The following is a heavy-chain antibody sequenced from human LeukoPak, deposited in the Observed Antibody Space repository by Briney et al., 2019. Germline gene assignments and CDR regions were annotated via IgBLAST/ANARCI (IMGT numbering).Heavy chain of an antibody. D-gene: IGHD3-22*01. Sequence: GGSLRLSCAASGFTFSSYAMSWVRQAPGKGLECVSAISGSGGSTYYADSVKGRFTISRDNSKNALSLQMNSLRAEDTAVYYCAKSYYDSSGYYIWGQGTLVTVSS. V-gene: IGHV3-23*01. CDR1: GFTFSSYA. CDR2: ISGSGGST. J-gene: IGHJ4*02. CDR3: AKSYYDSSGYYI.